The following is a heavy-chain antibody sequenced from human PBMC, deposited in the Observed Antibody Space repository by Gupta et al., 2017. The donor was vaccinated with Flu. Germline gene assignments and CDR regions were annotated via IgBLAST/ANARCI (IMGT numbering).Heavy chain of an antibody. CDR2: VHTAGNT. V-gene: IGHV3-13*01. Sequence: EVQRVESGGGWVQPGGPLRPSGSASGVTFSSYDLHWFRQGPGKGLEWVSAVHTAGNTYYAGSVMGRFTVSRENAKNSLYLQMNSLRDGDTAVYYCARGRGIGVAGNWFDPWGQGTLVTVSS. CDR3: ARGRGIGVAGNWFDP. CDR1: GVTFSSYD. D-gene: IGHD6-19*01. J-gene: IGHJ5*02.